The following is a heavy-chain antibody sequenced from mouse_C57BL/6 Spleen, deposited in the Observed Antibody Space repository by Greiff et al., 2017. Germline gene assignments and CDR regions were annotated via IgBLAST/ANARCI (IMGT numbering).Heavy chain of an antibody. CDR3: ASPYYYGSSPWFAY. CDR2: IYPGDGDT. CDR1: GYAFSSSW. J-gene: IGHJ3*01. V-gene: IGHV1-82*01. Sequence: VQLQQSGPELVKPGASVKISCKASGYAFSSSWMNWVKQRPGKGLEWIGRIYPGDGDTNYNGKFKGKATLTADKSSSTAYMQLSSLTSEDSAVYFCASPYYYGSSPWFAYWGQGTLVTVSA. D-gene: IGHD1-1*01.